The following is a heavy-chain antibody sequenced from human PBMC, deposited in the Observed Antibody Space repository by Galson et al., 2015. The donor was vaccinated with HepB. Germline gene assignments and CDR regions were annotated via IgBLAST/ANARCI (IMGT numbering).Heavy chain of an antibody. J-gene: IGHJ6*03. CDR2: IDTNTGNP. CDR3: ARRPPYSSSWYDSTNDYYMDV. Sequence: SVKVSCKASGYTFTSYAMNWVRQAPGQGLEWMGWIDTNTGNPTYAQGFTGRFVFSLDTSVSTAYLQISSLKAEDTAVYYCARRPPYSSSWYDSTNDYYMDVWGKGTTVTVSS. V-gene: IGHV7-4-1*02. CDR1: GYTFTSYA. D-gene: IGHD6-13*01.